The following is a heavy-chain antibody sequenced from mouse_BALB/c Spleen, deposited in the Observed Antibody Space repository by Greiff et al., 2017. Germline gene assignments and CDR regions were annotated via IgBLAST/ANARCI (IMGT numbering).Heavy chain of an antibody. D-gene: IGHD4-1*01. Sequence: EVKLQQSGAELVRSGASVKLSCTASGFNINDYYMHWVKQRPEQGLEWIGWIDPENGDTESAPKFQGKATMTADTSSNTAYLQLSSLTSEDTAVYYCNAGTENYFDYWGQGTTLTVSS. CDR3: NAGTENYFDY. J-gene: IGHJ2*01. CDR1: GFNINDYY. CDR2: IDPENGDT. V-gene: IGHV14-4*02.